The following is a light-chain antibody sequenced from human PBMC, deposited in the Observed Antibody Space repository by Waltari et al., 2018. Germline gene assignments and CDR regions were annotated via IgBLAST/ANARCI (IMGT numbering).Light chain of an antibody. J-gene: IGLJ7*01. CDR1: NIGSKS. Sequence: SYELTQARSLSVSPGQTARITCGGDNIGSKSVQWYLQKAPQAPVLVIYADNERPSGIPERFSGSNSGNAATLTISGVEAGDEADYYCQVWDSSRKYVLFGGGTRLTVL. CDR2: ADN. V-gene: IGLV3-21*02. CDR3: QVWDSSRKYVL.